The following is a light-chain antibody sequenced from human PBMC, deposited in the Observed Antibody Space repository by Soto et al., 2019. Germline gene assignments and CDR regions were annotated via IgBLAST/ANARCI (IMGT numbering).Light chain of an antibody. CDR3: LPYGTSPPLT. CDR2: GAS. V-gene: IGKV3-20*01. J-gene: IGKJ4*01. Sequence: EIVLTQSPGTLSLSPGERATLSCRASQSFSSNYLAWYQQKPGQAPRLLIYGASSRATGIPDRFSGSGSGTDFTLTISRLEPEEFAVYYCLPYGTSPPLTFGGGTRVEIK. CDR1: QSFSSNY.